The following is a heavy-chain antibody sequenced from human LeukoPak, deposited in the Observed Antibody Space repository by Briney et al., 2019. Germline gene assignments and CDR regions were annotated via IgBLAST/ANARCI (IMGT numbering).Heavy chain of an antibody. CDR2: ISGGGNTI. D-gene: IGHD3-3*01. V-gene: IGHV3-48*03. Sequence: GGSLRLSCAASGFTFSSYEMNWVRQAPGKGLEWVSYISGGGNTIYYADSAKGRFNISRDNAKNSLYLQMNSLRAEDTAVYYCAREAPHYYDFWSGNKYFDYWGQGTLVTVSS. CDR3: AREAPHYYDFWSGNKYFDY. J-gene: IGHJ4*02. CDR1: GFTFSSYE.